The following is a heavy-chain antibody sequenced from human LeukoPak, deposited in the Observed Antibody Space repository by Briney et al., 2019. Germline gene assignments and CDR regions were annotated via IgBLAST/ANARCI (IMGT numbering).Heavy chain of an antibody. Sequence: GGSLRLSCAASGFTFSNSNINWVRQAPGKGLEWVSSISTSSSYIYYADSVKGRFTISRDNAKDSLYLQMNSLRAEDTAVYYFARGRYDVLAGYQPPYFDYWGQGTLVTVSS. CDR3: ARGRYDVLAGYQPPYFDY. CDR1: GFTFSNSN. J-gene: IGHJ4*02. D-gene: IGHD3-9*01. V-gene: IGHV3-21*01. CDR2: ISTSSSYI.